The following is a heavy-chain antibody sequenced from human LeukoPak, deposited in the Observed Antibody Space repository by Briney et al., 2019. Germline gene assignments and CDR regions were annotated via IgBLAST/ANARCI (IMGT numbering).Heavy chain of an antibody. Sequence: PSETLSLTCAVYGGSFSGYYWSWIRQPPGKGLEWIGEINHSGSTNYNPSLKSRVTISVDTSKNQFSLKLSSVTAADTAVCYCARAGVLLWFGRVFDYWGQGTLVTVSS. CDR2: INHSGST. CDR1: GGSFSGYY. D-gene: IGHD3-10*01. CDR3: ARAGVLLWFGRVFDY. V-gene: IGHV4-34*01. J-gene: IGHJ4*02.